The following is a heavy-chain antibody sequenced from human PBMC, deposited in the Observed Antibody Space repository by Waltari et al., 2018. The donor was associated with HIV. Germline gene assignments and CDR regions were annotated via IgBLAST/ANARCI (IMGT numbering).Heavy chain of an antibody. V-gene: IGHV3-53*01. D-gene: IGHD5-18*01. CDR1: GFTVSSTY. CDR2: IYSGGST. CDR3: ARAGYSYGRDAFDI. J-gene: IGHJ3*02. Sequence: EVQLVESGGGLIQPGGYLRLSCAASGFTVSSTYMSWVRRAPGKGLEWVSVIYSGGSTYYADSVKGRFTISRDNSKNTLYLQMNSLRAEDTAVYYCARAGYSYGRDAFDIWGQGTMVTVSS.